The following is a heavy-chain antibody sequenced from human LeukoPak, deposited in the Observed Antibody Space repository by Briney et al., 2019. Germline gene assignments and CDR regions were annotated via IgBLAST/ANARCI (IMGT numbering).Heavy chain of an antibody. J-gene: IGHJ4*02. V-gene: IGHV4-4*07. CDR3: ARSSGYYDSSGYYQEGPLDY. CDR2: IYTSGST. Sequence: SETLSLTCTVSGGSISSYYWSWIRQPAGKGLEWIGRIYTSGSTNYNPSLKSRVTMSVDTSKNQFPLKLSSVTAADTAVYYCARSSGYYDSSGYYQEGPLDYWGQGTLVTVSS. CDR1: GGSISSYY. D-gene: IGHD3-22*01.